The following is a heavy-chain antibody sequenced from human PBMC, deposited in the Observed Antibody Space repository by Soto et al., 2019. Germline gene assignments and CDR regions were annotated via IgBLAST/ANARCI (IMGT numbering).Heavy chain of an antibody. CDR2: IKSKADGGAT. V-gene: IGHV3-15*07. D-gene: IGHD3-16*01. J-gene: IGHJ4*02. Sequence: EVQLVESGGGLVKQGGSPRLSCAASGFSVSNAWMNWVRQAPGKGLEWVGRIKSKADGGATDYAAPVKGRFTISRDDSENMLYLQMNSLKTEDTAVYYCATDRGSGLGAIDYWGQGTLVTVSS. CDR1: GFSVSNAW. CDR3: ATDRGSGLGAIDY.